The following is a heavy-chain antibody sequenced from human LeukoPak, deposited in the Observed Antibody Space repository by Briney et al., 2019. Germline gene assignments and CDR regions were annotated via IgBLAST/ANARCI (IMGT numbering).Heavy chain of an antibody. V-gene: IGHV3-21*01. Sequence: GGSLRLSCAASGFTFSSYSMNWVRQAPGEGLEWVSSISSSSSYIYYADSVKGRFTISRDNAKNSLYLRMNSLRAEDTAVYYCARPFSLLGSSFPFDYWGQGTLVTVSS. D-gene: IGHD2-15*01. CDR1: GFTFSSYS. J-gene: IGHJ4*02. CDR3: ARPFSLLGSSFPFDY. CDR2: ISSSSSYI.